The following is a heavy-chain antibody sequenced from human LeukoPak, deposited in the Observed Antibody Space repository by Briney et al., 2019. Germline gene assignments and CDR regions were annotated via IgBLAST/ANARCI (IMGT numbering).Heavy chain of an antibody. J-gene: IGHJ4*02. Sequence: ASVKVSCKASGYTFTGYYMHWLRQAPGQGLEWMGWISPNSGATNYAQKFQARVTMTGDTSISTAYMELSSLRSDDTAVYYCARLGGGSSWSNFVKWGQGTLVTVSS. CDR2: ISPNSGAT. V-gene: IGHV1-2*02. D-gene: IGHD6-13*01. CDR3: ARLGGGSSWSNFVK. CDR1: GYTFTGYY.